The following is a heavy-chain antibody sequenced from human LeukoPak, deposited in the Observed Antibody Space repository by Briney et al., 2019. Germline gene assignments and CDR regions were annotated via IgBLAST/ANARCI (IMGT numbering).Heavy chain of an antibody. D-gene: IGHD3-3*01. CDR2: IYTSGST. V-gene: IGHV4-4*07. CDR1: GGSISSYY. J-gene: IGHJ3*02. Sequence: PSETLSLTCTVSGGSISSYYWGWIRQPAGKGLEWIGRIYTSGSTNYNPSLKSRVTMSVDTSKNQFSLKLSSVTAADTAVYYCARDRGRITIFGVVINDAFDIWGQGTMATVSS. CDR3: ARDRGRITIFGVVINDAFDI.